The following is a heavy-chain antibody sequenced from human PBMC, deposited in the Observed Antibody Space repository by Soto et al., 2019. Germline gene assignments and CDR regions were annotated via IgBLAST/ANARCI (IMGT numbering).Heavy chain of an antibody. Sequence: SETLSLACTVSGGSISSSSYYWGWIRQPPGKGLEWIGSIYYSGSTYYNPSLKSRVTISVDTSKNQFSLKLSSVTAADTAVFYCARHGANYDILTRHYYYYGMDVWGQGTTVS. J-gene: IGHJ6*02. V-gene: IGHV4-39*01. CDR1: GGSISSSSYY. D-gene: IGHD3-9*01. CDR2: IYYSGST. CDR3: ARHGANYDILTRHYYYYGMDV.